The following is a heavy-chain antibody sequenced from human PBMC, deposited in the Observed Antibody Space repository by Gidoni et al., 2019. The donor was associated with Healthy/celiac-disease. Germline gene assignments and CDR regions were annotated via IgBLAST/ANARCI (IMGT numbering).Heavy chain of an antibody. CDR3: AKDIEYSSSSTWY. Sequence: EVQLLESGGGLVQPGGSLRLSCAASGFTFSSYAMSWVRQAPGKGLGWVSAISGSGGSTYYADAVKGRFTISRDNSKNTLYLQMNSLRAEDTAVYYCAKDIEYSSSSTWYWGQGTLVTVSS. V-gene: IGHV3-23*01. CDR1: GFTFSSYA. CDR2: ISGSGGST. J-gene: IGHJ4*02. D-gene: IGHD6-6*01.